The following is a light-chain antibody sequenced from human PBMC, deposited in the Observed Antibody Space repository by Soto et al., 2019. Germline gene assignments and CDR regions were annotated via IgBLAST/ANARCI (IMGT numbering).Light chain of an antibody. CDR2: DAY. J-gene: IGKJ5*01. V-gene: IGKV3-11*01. CDR1: QSFRGL. Sequence: EVVLTQSPVTLSLSPGERATLSCRASQSFRGLLAWYQQKPGQAPRLLIYDAYNRATGIPPRFGGSGSGTDFTLTISSLEPEDSAVYYGQQRHMWPITFGQGTRLEIK. CDR3: QQRHMWPIT.